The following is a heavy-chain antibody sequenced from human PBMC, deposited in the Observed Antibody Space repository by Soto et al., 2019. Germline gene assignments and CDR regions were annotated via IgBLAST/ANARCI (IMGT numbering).Heavy chain of an antibody. CDR1: GFTFSSYS. Sequence: GGSLRLSCAASGFTFSSYSVNWVRQAPGKGLEWVSSISSSSSYIYYADSVKGRFTISRDNAKNSLYLQMNSLRAEDTAVYYCARDILWFGELDLPFDYWGQGTLVTVSS. D-gene: IGHD3-10*01. CDR2: ISSSSSYI. CDR3: ARDILWFGELDLPFDY. J-gene: IGHJ4*02. V-gene: IGHV3-21*01.